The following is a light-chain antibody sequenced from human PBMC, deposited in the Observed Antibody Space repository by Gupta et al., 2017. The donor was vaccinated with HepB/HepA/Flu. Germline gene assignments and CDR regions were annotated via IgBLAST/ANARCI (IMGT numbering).Light chain of an antibody. V-gene: IGLV2-14*03. J-gene: IGLJ1*01. CDR2: DVS. CDR3: SSHAPSEF. CDR1: SNDIGAYNY. Sequence: QSALTQPASVPGSPGQSITISCTGTSNDIGAYNYVSWYQQHPAKAPKLIISDVSNRPSGVSDRFSGSKYGNTASLTISGLQAEDEADYYCSSHAPSEFFGTGTKVSVL.